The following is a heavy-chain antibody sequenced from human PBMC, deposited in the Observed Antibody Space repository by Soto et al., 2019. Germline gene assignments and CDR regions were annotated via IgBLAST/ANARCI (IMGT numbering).Heavy chain of an antibody. CDR3: ARGGIVVVPASRRLDY. CDR2: TSHDGVT. J-gene: IGHJ4*02. V-gene: IGHV4-4*02. CDR1: SGSIDNVYW. Sequence: PSETLSLTCAVSSGSIDNVYWWSWVRQSPGKGLEWIGETSHDGVTNYNPSLEGRVTVSVDTSKNQFSLKLSSVTAADTAVYYCARGGIVVVPASRRLDYWGQGTLVTVSS. D-gene: IGHD2-2*01.